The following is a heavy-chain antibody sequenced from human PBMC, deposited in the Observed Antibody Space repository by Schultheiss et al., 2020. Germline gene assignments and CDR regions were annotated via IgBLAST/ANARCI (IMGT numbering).Heavy chain of an antibody. CDR1: GYRFTSYW. V-gene: IGHV5-51*01. CDR2: IYPDDSDT. CDR3: ARHDGGGSHLFYYYYGMDV. J-gene: IGHJ6*02. Sequence: GESLKISCKGSGYRFTSYWIGWVRQMPGKGLEWMVIIYPDDSDTRYSPSFQGQVTMSADKSISTAYLEWSSLKASDTAVYYCARHDGGGSHLFYYYYGMDVWGQGTTVTVSS. D-gene: IGHD1-26*01.